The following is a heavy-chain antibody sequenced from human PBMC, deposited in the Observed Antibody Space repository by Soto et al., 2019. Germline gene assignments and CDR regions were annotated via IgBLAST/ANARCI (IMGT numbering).Heavy chain of an antibody. CDR1: GFTFSSYG. CDR3: ARDPPMTTGIDY. CDR2: IWYDGSNK. Sequence: QVQLVESGGGVIQPGRSLRLSCAASGFTFSSYGMHWVRQAPGKGLEWVAVIWYDGSNKYYADSVKGRFTISRDNSKNTLYLQMNSLRAEDTAVYYCARDPPMTTGIDYWGQGTLVTVSS. J-gene: IGHJ4*02. D-gene: IGHD4-17*01. V-gene: IGHV3-33*01.